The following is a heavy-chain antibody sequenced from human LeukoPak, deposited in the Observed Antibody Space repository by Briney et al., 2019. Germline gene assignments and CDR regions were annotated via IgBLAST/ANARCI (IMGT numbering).Heavy chain of an antibody. Sequence: SETLSFTCAVYGESFSGYYWSWIRQPPGKGLEWIGEINHSGSTNNNPTLKSRVTISVDTSKNQFSLKLSSVTAADTAVYYCARRSDYDILTGYSNSRFDPWGQGTLVTVSS. CDR1: GESFSGYY. V-gene: IGHV4-34*01. D-gene: IGHD3-9*01. J-gene: IGHJ5*02. CDR3: ARRSDYDILTGYSNSRFDP. CDR2: INHSGST.